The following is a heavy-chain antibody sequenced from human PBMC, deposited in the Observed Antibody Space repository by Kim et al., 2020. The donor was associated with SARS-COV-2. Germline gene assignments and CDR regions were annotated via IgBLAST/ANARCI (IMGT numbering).Heavy chain of an antibody. CDR3: AKDTGNRYGLVDY. V-gene: IGHV3-43*01. J-gene: IGHJ4*02. D-gene: IGHD4-17*01. Sequence: YADSVKGRFTISRDNSKNSLSLQMSSLRTEDTALYYCAKDTGNRYGLVDYWGQGTLVTVSS.